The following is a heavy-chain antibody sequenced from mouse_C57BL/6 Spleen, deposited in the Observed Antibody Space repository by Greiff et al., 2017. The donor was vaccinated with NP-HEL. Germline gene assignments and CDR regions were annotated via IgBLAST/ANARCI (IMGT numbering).Heavy chain of an antibody. V-gene: IGHV1-69*01. CDR2: IDPSDSYT. CDR3: ARGRCYFDY. Sequence: VQLQQSGAELVMPGASVKLSCKASGYTFTSYWMHWVKQRPGQGLEWIGEIDPSDSYTNYHQKFKGKSTLTVDKSSSTAYMQLSSLTSEDSAVYNCARGRCYFDYWGQGTTLTVSS. CDR1: GYTFTSYW. J-gene: IGHJ2*01.